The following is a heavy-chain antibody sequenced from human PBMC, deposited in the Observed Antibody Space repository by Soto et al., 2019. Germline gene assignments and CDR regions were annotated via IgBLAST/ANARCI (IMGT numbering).Heavy chain of an antibody. J-gene: IGHJ6*02. D-gene: IGHD3-3*01. CDR2: IYYSGST. Sequence: SETLSLTCTVSGCSISSSSYYWGWIRQPPGKGLEWIGSIYYSGSTYYNPSLKSRVTISVDTSKNQFSLKLSSVTAADTAVYYCARGFWSGFNYYYGMDVWGQGTTVTVSS. CDR3: ARGFWSGFNYYYGMDV. CDR1: GCSISSSSYY. V-gene: IGHV4-39*01.